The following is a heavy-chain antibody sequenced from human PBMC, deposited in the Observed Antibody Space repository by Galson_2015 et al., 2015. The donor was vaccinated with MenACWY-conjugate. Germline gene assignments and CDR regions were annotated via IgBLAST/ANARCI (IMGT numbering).Heavy chain of an antibody. CDR2: ISSSSSPI. J-gene: IGHJ6*02. V-gene: IGHV3-48*04. CDR1: GFTLGRYS. D-gene: IGHD4-17*01. CDR3: VRDLDAHECGDNYGMDV. Sequence: SLRLSCAASGFTLGRYSMNWVRQAPGKGLEWISYISSSSSPIHYADSVRGRFTISRDNAKNSLYLEMNSLRAEDTAVYYCVRDLDAHECGDNYGMDVWGQGTTVTVSS.